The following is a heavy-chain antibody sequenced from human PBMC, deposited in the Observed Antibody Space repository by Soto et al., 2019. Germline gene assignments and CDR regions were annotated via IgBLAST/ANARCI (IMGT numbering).Heavy chain of an antibody. V-gene: IGHV1-46*01. Sequence: QVQLVQSGAEVKKPGASVKVSCKASGYTFTSYYIHWVRQAPGQGLEWMGIINPSGGSTTYAQKFQGRVTMTRDTSTRTVYMELSSLRSDDTAVYYCARDTNPYYYDSSGYSNFDYWGQGTLVTVSS. CDR2: INPSGGST. J-gene: IGHJ4*02. CDR1: GYTFTSYY. CDR3: ARDTNPYYYDSSGYSNFDY. D-gene: IGHD3-22*01.